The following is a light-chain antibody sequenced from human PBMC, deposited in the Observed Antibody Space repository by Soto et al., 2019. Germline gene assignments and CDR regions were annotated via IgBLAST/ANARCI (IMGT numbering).Light chain of an antibody. CDR3: QSADSSGTSHVV. J-gene: IGLJ2*01. Sequence: SYELTQPPSVSVSPGQTARITCSGDALPKQYAYWYQQKPGQAPVLVIYKDSERPSGIPERFSGSSSGTTVTLTISGVQAEDEADYYCQSADSSGTSHVVFGGGPKLTVL. CDR2: KDS. V-gene: IGLV3-25*03. CDR1: ALPKQY.